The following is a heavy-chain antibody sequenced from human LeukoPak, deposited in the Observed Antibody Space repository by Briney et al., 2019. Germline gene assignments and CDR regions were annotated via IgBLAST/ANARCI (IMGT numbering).Heavy chain of an antibody. CDR2: INDRGNV. Sequence: SETLSLTCAVYGGSFSGYYWTWIRQPPGKGLEWIGEINDRGNVNYNPSLKSRVTISVDTSEDQFSLKLTSVTAADTAVYYCARHSVRYCSGGSCSSYNWFDPWGQGTLVTVSS. D-gene: IGHD2-15*01. CDR1: GGSFSGYY. J-gene: IGHJ5*02. V-gene: IGHV4-34*01. CDR3: ARHSVRYCSGGSCSSYNWFDP.